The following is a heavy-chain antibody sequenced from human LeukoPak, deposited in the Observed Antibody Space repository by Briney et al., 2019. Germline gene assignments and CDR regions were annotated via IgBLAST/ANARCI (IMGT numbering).Heavy chain of an antibody. CDR1: GYTFTSYA. CDR3: ARLPLWFGESGRLDY. V-gene: IGHV7-4-1*02. Sequence: ASVKVSCKASGYTFTSYAMNWVRQAPGQGLEWMGWINTNTGNPTYAQGFTGRFVFSLDTSVSTAYLQISSLKAEDTAVYCCARLPLWFGESGRLDYWGQGTLVTVSS. CDR2: INTNTGNP. D-gene: IGHD3-10*01. J-gene: IGHJ4*02.